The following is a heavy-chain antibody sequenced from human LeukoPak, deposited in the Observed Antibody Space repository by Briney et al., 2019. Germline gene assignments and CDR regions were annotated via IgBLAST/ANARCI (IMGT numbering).Heavy chain of an antibody. CDR3: ARRYGSGSYYPSPYYFDY. J-gene: IGHJ4*02. D-gene: IGHD3-10*01. CDR2: IYPGDSDT. Sequence: GESLKISCKGSGYSFTSYWIGWVRQMPGKGLEWMGIIYPGDSDTRYSPSFQGQVTISADKSISTAYLQWSSLKASDTAVYYCARRYGSGSYYPSPYYFDYWGQGTLVTVSS. CDR1: GYSFTSYW. V-gene: IGHV5-51*01.